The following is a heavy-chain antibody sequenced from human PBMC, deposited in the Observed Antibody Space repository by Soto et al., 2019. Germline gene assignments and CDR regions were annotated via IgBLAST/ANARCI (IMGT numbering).Heavy chain of an antibody. CDR2: ISYDGSNK. V-gene: IGHV3-30*18. CDR1: GFTFSSYG. D-gene: IGHD3-10*01. CDR3: AKDSGYYGSGSYYFDY. J-gene: IGHJ4*02. Sequence: GGSLRLSCAASGFTFSSYGMHWVRQAPGKGLEWVAVISYDGSNKYYADSVKGRFTISRDNSKNTLYLQMNSLRAEDTAVYYCAKDSGYYGSGSYYFDYWGQGTLVTVSS.